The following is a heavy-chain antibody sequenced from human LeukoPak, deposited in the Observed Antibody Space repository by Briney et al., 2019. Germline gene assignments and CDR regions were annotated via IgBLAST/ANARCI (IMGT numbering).Heavy chain of an antibody. J-gene: IGHJ4*02. CDR3: ARHDYGGNSGDY. V-gene: IGHV3-48*02. CDR2: IGTSSSTI. CDR1: GFTFSSYS. D-gene: IGHD4-23*01. Sequence: GGFLRLSCAASGFTFSSYSMNWVRQAPGKGLEWVSYIGTSSSTICYADSVKGRFTISRDNAENSLYLQMNRLRDEDTAVYYCARHDYGGNSGDYWGQGTLVTVSS.